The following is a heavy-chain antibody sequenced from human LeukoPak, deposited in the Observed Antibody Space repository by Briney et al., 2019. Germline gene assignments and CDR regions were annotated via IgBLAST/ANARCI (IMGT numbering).Heavy chain of an antibody. CDR2: LRPSGDNT. J-gene: IGHJ5*02. Sequence: GGSLRLSCAASGFTFSSYDMTWVRQAPGRGLEWVSSLRPSGDNTYYGDSVKGRCTISRENSKNTVYLQMNNMSVDDTAVDYCARVAGWHWFDPWGQGTLVTVSS. V-gene: IGHV3-23*01. D-gene: IGHD6-19*01. CDR1: GFTFSSYD. CDR3: ARVAGWHWFDP.